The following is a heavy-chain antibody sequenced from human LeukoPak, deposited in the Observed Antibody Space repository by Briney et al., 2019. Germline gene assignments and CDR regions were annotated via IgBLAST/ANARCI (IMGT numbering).Heavy chain of an antibody. J-gene: IGHJ1*01. CDR1: GFSFDDYA. Sequence: GRSLRLSCAPSGFSFDDYAMHWVRQVPGKGLEWVAGISWNSGRLGYADSVKGRFTISRDNTKNSLILQMNSLRPEDTAFYYCVKDIWAVAPLPGYFQHGGEGTLVTVSS. CDR3: VKDIWAVAPLPGYFQH. D-gene: IGHD3-16*01. CDR2: ISWNSGRL. V-gene: IGHV3-9*01.